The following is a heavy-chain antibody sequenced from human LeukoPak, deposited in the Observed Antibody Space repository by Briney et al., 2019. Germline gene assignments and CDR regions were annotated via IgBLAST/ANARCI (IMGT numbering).Heavy chain of an antibody. CDR3: VKLESRDGYTYFDY. Sequence: PSGTLSLTCAVSGGSITSSNWWSWVRQPPGKGLEYIGYIQHSGSTNYNPSLKSRVTMSIDTSKNQFSLKLSSVAAADTAEYYCVKLESRDGYTYFDYWGQGTLVTVFS. CDR2: IQHSGST. CDR1: GGSITSSNW. V-gene: IGHV4-4*02. D-gene: IGHD5-24*01. J-gene: IGHJ4*02.